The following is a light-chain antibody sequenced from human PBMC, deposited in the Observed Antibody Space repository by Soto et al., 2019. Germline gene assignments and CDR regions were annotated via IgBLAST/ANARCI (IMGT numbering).Light chain of an antibody. J-gene: IGKJ4*01. Sequence: EIVLTQSPATLSLSPGERATLSGMASEDVSSYLAWYQQRPGQAPRLLIYDASNRATGIPARFSGSGSGTDFTLTISSLEPEDFAVYYCQQRSNWPPTFGGGTKVDIK. CDR1: EDVSSY. CDR3: QQRSNWPPT. CDR2: DAS. V-gene: IGKV3-11*01.